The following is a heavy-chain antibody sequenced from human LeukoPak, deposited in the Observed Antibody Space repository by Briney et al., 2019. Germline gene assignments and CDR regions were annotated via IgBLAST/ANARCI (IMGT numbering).Heavy chain of an antibody. CDR1: GFTFSSYS. CDR2: ISSSSSYI. D-gene: IGHD6-13*01. CDR3: AKDKQQLVGEYFDY. J-gene: IGHJ4*02. Sequence: GGSLRLSCAASGFTFSSYSMNWVRQAPGKGLEWVSSISSSSSYIYYADSVKGRFTISRDNAKNSLYLQMNSLRAEDTAVYYCAKDKQQLVGEYFDYWGQGTLVTVSS. V-gene: IGHV3-21*01.